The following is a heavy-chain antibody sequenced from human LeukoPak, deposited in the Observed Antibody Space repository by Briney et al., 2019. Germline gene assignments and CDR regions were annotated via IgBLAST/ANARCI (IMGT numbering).Heavy chain of an antibody. Sequence: GGSLRLSCAASGFSFGSYGMHWVRQGPGKGLVWVSRINPDGSRTDYAESVKGRFTISRDNAKNTLSLEMNSLGDEDTAVYYCSRDFNGRNDFWGQGTLVTVSS. V-gene: IGHV3-74*01. CDR3: SRDFNGRNDF. CDR1: GFSFGSYG. D-gene: IGHD1-14*01. CDR2: INPDGSRT. J-gene: IGHJ4*02.